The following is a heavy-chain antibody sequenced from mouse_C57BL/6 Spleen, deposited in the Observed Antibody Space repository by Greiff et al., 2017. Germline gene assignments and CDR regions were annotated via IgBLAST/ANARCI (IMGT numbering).Heavy chain of an antibody. V-gene: IGHV1-76*01. CDR1: GYTFTDYY. CDR2: IYPGRGNT. D-gene: IGHD2-3*01. J-gene: IGHJ4*01. CDR3: ARGYDGYYEGYMDY. Sequence: VQLQQSGAELVRPGASVKLSCKASGYTFTDYYINWVKQRPGQGLEWIARIYPGRGNTYYNEKFKGKATLTAEKSSSTAYMQLSSLTSEDSAVYFCARGYDGYYEGYMDYWGQGTSVTGSS.